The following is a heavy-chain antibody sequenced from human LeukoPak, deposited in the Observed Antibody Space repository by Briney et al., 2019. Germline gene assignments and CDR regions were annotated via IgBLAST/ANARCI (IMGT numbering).Heavy chain of an antibody. V-gene: IGHV1-69*13. Sequence: ASVKVSCKASGGTFSSYAISWVRQAPGQGLEWMGGIIPIFGTANYAQKFQGRVTITADESTSTAYMELSSLRSEDTAVYYCAREAQLGIRLGWFDPWGQGTLVTASS. J-gene: IGHJ5*02. CDR3: AREAQLGIRLGWFDP. CDR2: IIPIFGTA. D-gene: IGHD7-27*01. CDR1: GGTFSSYA.